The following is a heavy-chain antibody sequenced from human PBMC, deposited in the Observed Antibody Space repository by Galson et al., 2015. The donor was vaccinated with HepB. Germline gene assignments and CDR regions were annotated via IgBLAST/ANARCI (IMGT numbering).Heavy chain of an antibody. CDR2: IRSKANSYAT. V-gene: IGHV3-73*01. D-gene: IGHD2-15*01. CDR1: GFTFSGSA. CDR3: GVVVAATDWFDP. J-gene: IGHJ5*02. Sequence: SLRLSCAASGFTFSGSAMHWVRQASGKGLEWVGRIRSKANSYATAYAASVKGRFTISRDDSKNTAYLQMNSLKTEDTAAYYCGVVVAATDWFDPWGQGTLVTVSS.